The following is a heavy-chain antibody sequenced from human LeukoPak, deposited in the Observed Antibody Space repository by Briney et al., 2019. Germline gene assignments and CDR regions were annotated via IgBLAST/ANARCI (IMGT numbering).Heavy chain of an antibody. CDR3: ARARLSIVRGITNFDY. Sequence: SETLSLTCTVSGGSISSYYWSWIRQPPGKGLEWIGYIYYSGSTNYNPSLKSRVTISVDTSKNQFSLILSSVTAADTAVYFCARARLSIVRGITNFDYWGQGTVVTVSS. CDR1: GGSISSYY. V-gene: IGHV4-59*08. J-gene: IGHJ4*02. D-gene: IGHD3-10*01. CDR2: IYYSGST.